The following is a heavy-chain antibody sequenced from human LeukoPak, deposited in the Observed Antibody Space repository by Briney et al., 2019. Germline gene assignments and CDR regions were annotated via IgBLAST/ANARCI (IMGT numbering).Heavy chain of an antibody. CDR1: GGTFSSFG. CDR2: IIPIVGIT. J-gene: IGHJ6*02. Sequence: GASVKVSCKASGGTFSSFGINWVRQAPGQGLEWMGRIIPIVGITNYAHKFQGRVTIIADNSTRTAYMELSSLTSEDAAVYYCARGLHFTMVRGGTTNYYYGMDVWGQGTSVTVSS. CDR3: ARGLHFTMVRGGTTNYYYGMDV. D-gene: IGHD3-10*01. V-gene: IGHV1-69*04.